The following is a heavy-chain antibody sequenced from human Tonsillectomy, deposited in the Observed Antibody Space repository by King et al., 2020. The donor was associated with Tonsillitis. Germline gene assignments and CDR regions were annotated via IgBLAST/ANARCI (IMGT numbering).Heavy chain of an antibody. CDR3: ARGSLPTVENYYYMDV. D-gene: IGHD4-23*01. CDR1: GGTFSSYA. Sequence: QLVQSGAEVKKPGSSVKVSCKASGGTFSSYAISWVRQAPGQGLEWMGRIIPILAIANYAQKFQGRVPITADKSTSTAYMELGRLRSVDTAVYYCARGSLPTVENYYYMDVWGKGTTVTVSS. CDR2: IIPILAIA. V-gene: IGHV1-69*09. J-gene: IGHJ6*03.